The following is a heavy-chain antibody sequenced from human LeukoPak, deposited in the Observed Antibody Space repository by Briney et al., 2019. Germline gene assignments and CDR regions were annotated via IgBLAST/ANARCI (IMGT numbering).Heavy chain of an antibody. D-gene: IGHD3-3*01. CDR3: ARGGLDITTSNWFDP. Sequence: RASVTVSYKASGGTFNSYAISWVRQAPGQRLEWLGRIIPILGIANYAQKFQGRVTINADKSTSTAYMELSSLRSEDTAVYYCARGGLDITTSNWFDPWGQGTLVTVSS. CDR2: IIPILGIA. CDR1: GGTFNSYA. J-gene: IGHJ5*02. V-gene: IGHV1-69*04.